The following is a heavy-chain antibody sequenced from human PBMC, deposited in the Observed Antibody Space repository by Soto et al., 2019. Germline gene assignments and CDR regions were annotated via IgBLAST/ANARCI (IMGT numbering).Heavy chain of an antibody. CDR1: GFTIRSYG. V-gene: IGHV1-18*04. D-gene: IGHD3-10*01. CDR2: ISGYSGQT. J-gene: IGHJ5*02. Sequence: QVHLVQSRVEVKKPGASVKVSCKASGFTIRSYGITWVRQAPGHGLEWMGWISGYSGQTKSAQNVQDRITITTDTSKTTAEMVLRSLGSDATAVYYCARSPTRDGTARYYIQDFDHWGQGALVTVSS. CDR3: ARSPTRDGTARYYIQDFDH.